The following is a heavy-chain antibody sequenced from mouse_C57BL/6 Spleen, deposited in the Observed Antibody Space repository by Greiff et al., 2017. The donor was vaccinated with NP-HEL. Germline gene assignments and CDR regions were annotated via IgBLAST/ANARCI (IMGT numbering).Heavy chain of an antibody. CDR3: ARSYSGSSYGWYFDV. D-gene: IGHD1-1*01. V-gene: IGHV1-47*01. J-gene: IGHJ1*03. Sequence: VQLQQSGAELVKPGASVKMSCKASGYTFTTYPIEWMKQNHGKSLEWIGNFHPYNDDTKYNEKFKGKATLTVEKSSSTVYLELSRLTSDDSAVYYCARSYSGSSYGWYFDVWGTGTTVTVSS. CDR2: FHPYNDDT. CDR1: GYTFTTYP.